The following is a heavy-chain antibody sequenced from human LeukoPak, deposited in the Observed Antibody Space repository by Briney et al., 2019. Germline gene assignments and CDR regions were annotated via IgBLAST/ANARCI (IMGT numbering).Heavy chain of an antibody. Sequence: PGGSLRLSCAASGFTFSSYGMHWVRQAPGKGLEWVAAIWYDGSNKYYADSVKGRFTISRDNSKNTLYLQMNSLRAEDTAVYYCARGAVAGLSYDYWGQGTLVTVSS. J-gene: IGHJ4*02. CDR2: IWYDGSNK. D-gene: IGHD6-19*01. CDR1: GFTFSSYG. CDR3: ARGAVAGLSYDY. V-gene: IGHV3-33*01.